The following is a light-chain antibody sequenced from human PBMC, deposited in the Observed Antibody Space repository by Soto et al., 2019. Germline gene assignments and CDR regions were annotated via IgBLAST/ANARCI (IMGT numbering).Light chain of an antibody. J-gene: IGLJ2*01. CDR3: QAWDSSTVV. CDR2: KDS. Sequence: SYELTQPPSVSVSPGQTASITCSGDKLGDKYACWYQQKPGQSPVQVIYKDSKRPSGIPERFSGSNSGNTATLTISGTQAVDEADYYCQAWDSSTVVFGGGTKLTVL. V-gene: IGLV3-1*01. CDR1: KLGDKY.